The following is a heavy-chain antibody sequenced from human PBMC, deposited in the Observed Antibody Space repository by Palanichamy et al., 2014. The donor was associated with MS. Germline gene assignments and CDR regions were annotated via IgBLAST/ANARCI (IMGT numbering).Heavy chain of an antibody. J-gene: IGHJ4*02. CDR1: GGSISSNSIT. CDR2: LYSGRT. Sequence: QLQLQESGPGLVKPSETLSLTCTVSGGSISSNSITGPGSASPQEGAGVDWEYLYSGRTNYNPSLQSRVTMSVDTSKNQMSLKLTSVTAADTAMYYCARHRGLAATHPNDFWGQGTLVTVSS. D-gene: IGHD2-15*01. V-gene: IGHV4-39*01. CDR3: ARHRGLAATHPNDF.